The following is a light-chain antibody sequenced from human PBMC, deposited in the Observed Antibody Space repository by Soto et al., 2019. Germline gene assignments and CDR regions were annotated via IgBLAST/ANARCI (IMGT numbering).Light chain of an antibody. Sequence: QSVLAQPASVSGSPGQSITISCTGTSSDIGDSNFVSWYQHHPGKAPKLLIYEGSKRPSGVSNRFSGSKSGNTASLTISGLQAEDEADYYCCSYAGSSTFYVFGTGTKV. CDR3: CSYAGSSTFYV. CDR1: SSDIGDSNF. J-gene: IGLJ1*01. CDR2: EGS. V-gene: IGLV2-23*01.